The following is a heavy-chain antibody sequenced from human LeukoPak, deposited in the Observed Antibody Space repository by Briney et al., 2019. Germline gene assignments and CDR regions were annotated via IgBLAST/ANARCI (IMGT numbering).Heavy chain of an antibody. Sequence: PSETLPLTCSVSGGSMSYYYWSWIRQPPGKRLEWIGYIYYSGSTYYNPSLKSRVTISRDTSKDQFSLRLSSVTAADTAVYYCARRSSGRPVDYWGQGTLVTVSS. CDR1: GGSMSYYY. CDR2: IYYSGST. D-gene: IGHD3-3*01. V-gene: IGHV4-59*12. CDR3: ARRSSGRPVDY. J-gene: IGHJ4*02.